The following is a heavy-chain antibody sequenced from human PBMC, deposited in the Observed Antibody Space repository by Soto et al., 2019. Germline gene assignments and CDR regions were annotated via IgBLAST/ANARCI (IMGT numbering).Heavy chain of an antibody. V-gene: IGHV3-23*01. J-gene: IGHJ6*02. Sequence: GGSLRLSCAASGFTFSSYAMSWVRQAPGKGLEWVSAISGSGGSTYYADSVKGRFTISRDNSKNTLYLQMNSLRAEDTAVYYCAKDIPYYDIPVYYYYGMDVWGQGTTVTVSS. CDR3: AKDIPYYDIPVYYYYGMDV. CDR1: GFTFSSYA. D-gene: IGHD3-9*01. CDR2: ISGSGGST.